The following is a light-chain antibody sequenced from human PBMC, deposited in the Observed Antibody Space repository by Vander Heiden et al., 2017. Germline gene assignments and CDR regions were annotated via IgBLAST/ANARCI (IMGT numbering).Light chain of an antibody. Sequence: QSALTQPPSVSGSPGQSVTISCTGTSSDVGGYNYVSWYQQHPGKAPKVVIYEVSQRPSGVPDRFSGSKSANTASLTVSGLQAEDEADYYCSSFAGFNNYVFGTGTKVTVL. CDR3: SSFAGFNNYV. J-gene: IGLJ1*01. CDR1: SSDVGGYNY. V-gene: IGLV2-8*01. CDR2: EVS.